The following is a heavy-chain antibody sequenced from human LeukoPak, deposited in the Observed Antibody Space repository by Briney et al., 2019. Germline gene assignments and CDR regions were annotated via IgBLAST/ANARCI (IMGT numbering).Heavy chain of an antibody. J-gene: IGHJ4*02. D-gene: IGHD3-10*01. CDR2: IYYSGST. Sequence: SETLSLTCTVSGGSISSYYWSWIRQPPGKGLEWIGYIYYSGSTNYNPSLKSRVTISVYTSKNQFSLKLSSVTAADTAVYYCARQGYYGSGSLIGFPDYWGQGTRVTVSS. CDR1: GGSISSYY. V-gene: IGHV4-59*08. CDR3: ARQGYYGSGSLIGFPDY.